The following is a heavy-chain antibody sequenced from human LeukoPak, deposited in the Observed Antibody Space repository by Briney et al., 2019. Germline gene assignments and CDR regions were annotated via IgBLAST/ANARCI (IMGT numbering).Heavy chain of an antibody. Sequence: GGSLRLSCAASGFTFSSYEMNWVRQAPGKGLEWVSYINSSGSTIYYADSVKGRFTISRDNARNSLYLQMNSLRAEDTAVYYCAREPDIVATFGYWGQGTLVTVSS. V-gene: IGHV3-48*03. D-gene: IGHD5-12*01. CDR2: INSSGSTI. J-gene: IGHJ4*02. CDR3: AREPDIVATFGY. CDR1: GFTFSSYE.